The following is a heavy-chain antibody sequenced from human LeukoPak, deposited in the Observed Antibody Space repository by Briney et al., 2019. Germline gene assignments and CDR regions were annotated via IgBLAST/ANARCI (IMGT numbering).Heavy chain of an antibody. J-gene: IGHJ5*02. D-gene: IGHD4-17*01. Sequence: GGSLRLSCTASGFTFSSYSLNWVRQAPGKELEWVSSISSSSSYMYYADSVKGRFTISRDNAKNSLYLQMNSLRAEDTAVYYCARGARDYGDYNNWFDPWGQGTLVTVSS. CDR1: GFTFSSYS. V-gene: IGHV3-21*01. CDR2: ISSSSSYM. CDR3: ARGARDYGDYNNWFDP.